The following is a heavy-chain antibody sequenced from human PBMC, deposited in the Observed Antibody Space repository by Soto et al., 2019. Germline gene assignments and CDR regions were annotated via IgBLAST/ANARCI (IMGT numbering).Heavy chain of an antibody. CDR3: ARGSGIVALPGELEDVNYDY. CDR2: INESGST. J-gene: IGHJ4*02. V-gene: IGHV4-34*01. CDR1: GQSFCGHS. D-gene: IGHD1-1*01. Sequence: QVQLQQWGAGLVKPSETLSLSCAVYGQSFCGHSWAWIRQSPGKGLEWIGEINESGSTYYNPSLKSRVTISADTSKNQFSLKLSSVSAADTAVYFCARGSGIVALPGELEDVNYDYWGQGTLVNVSS.